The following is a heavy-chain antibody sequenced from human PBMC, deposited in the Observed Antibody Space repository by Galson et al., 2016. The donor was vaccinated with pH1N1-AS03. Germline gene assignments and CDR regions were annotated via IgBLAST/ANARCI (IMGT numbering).Heavy chain of an antibody. CDR2: NRYYGSSE. CDR3: VRGSGYYFDS. Sequence: LRLSCAASGLTLRTYDMHWVRQAPGKGLEWVGINRYYGSSEYYGDSMKGRISISRDNSQNTISLQMNSLRVEDTAVYYCVRGSGYYFDSWGQGTLVIVSS. J-gene: IGHJ4*02. V-gene: IGHV3-33*01. D-gene: IGHD3-3*01. CDR1: GLTLRTYD.